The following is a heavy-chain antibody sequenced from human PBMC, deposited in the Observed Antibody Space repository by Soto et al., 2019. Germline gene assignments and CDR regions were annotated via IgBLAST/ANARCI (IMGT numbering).Heavy chain of an antibody. D-gene: IGHD2-2*01. Sequence: EVQLLESGGGLVQPGGSLRLSCAASGFTFSSYAMKWVRQAPGKGLEWVSLIGESGTPTYYADSVKGRFTISRDNSGNTLFLEMYSLRAEDTVVYYCARYIPGVRYYGMDVWGQGNTVTVSS. CDR1: GFTFSSYA. J-gene: IGHJ6*02. CDR3: ARYIPGVRYYGMDV. CDR2: IGESGTPT. V-gene: IGHV3-23*01.